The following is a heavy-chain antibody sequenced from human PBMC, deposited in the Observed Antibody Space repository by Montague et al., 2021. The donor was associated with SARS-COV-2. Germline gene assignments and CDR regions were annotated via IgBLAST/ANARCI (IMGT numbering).Heavy chain of an antibody. D-gene: IGHD3-16*01. CDR1: GFTFSSYW. J-gene: IGHJ4*02. Sequence: SLRLSCAGSGFTFSSYWMTWVRQAPGKGLEWVANINQDESQRYYLDSVKGRFTISRDKAKNSLFLQMNNLRVEDTAVYFCTRGDVDYSEGAYWGQGTLVTVSS. V-gene: IGHV3-7*01. CDR3: TRGDVDYSEGAY. CDR2: INQDESQR.